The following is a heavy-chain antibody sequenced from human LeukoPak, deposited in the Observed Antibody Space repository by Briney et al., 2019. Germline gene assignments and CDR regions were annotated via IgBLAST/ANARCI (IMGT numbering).Heavy chain of an antibody. J-gene: IGHJ4*02. CDR1: GYTFTSYD. D-gene: IGHD6-6*01. V-gene: IGHV1-18*01. Sequence: GASVKVSCNASGYTFTSYDINWVRQATGQGLEWMGWISAYNGNTNYAQKLQGRVTMTRDTSTSTVYMELSSLRSEDTAVYYCASLSIAAHTDYWGQGTLVTVSS. CDR2: ISAYNGNT. CDR3: ASLSIAAHTDY.